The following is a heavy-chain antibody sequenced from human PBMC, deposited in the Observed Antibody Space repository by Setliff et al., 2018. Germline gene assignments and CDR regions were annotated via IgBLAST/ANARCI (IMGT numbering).Heavy chain of an antibody. Sequence: PSETLSLTCTVTGGSFDSGTHYWSWIRQPAGKVPEWIGLIQGTGNTNYNPSLQSRATISIDTSKNQFSLKLTSVTAADSAVYYCRLWSHDYHNDYWGQGTVVTVSS. D-gene: IGHD3-16*01. J-gene: IGHJ4*02. CDR2: IQGTGNT. CDR1: GGSFDSGTHY. CDR3: RLWSHDYHNDY. V-gene: IGHV4-61*10.